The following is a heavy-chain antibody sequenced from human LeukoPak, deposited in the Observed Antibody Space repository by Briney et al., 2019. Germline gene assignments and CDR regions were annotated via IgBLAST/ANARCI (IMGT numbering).Heavy chain of an antibody. CDR2: MNPNSGNT. Sequence: ASVKVSFTASAYTFTIYDINWVRQATGQGLEWMGWMNPNSGNTGYAQKFQGRVTITRNTSISTAYMELSSLRSEDTAVYYCARGSPDVVVPAAMVSYYYYMDVCGKGTTVTVSS. CDR3: ARGSPDVVVPAAMVSYYYYMDV. CDR1: AYTFTIYD. D-gene: IGHD2-2*01. V-gene: IGHV1-8*03. J-gene: IGHJ6*03.